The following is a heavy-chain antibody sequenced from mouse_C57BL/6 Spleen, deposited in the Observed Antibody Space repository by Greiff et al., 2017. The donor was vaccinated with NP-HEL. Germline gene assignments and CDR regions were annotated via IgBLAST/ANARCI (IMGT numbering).Heavy chain of an antibody. D-gene: IGHD1-1*01. CDR2: INPSTGGT. CDR1: GYSFTGYY. V-gene: IGHV1-42*01. Sequence: EVQLQQSGPELVKPGASVKISCKASGYSFTGYYMNWVKQSPEKSLEWIGEINPSTGGTTYNQKFKAKATLTVDKSSSTAYMQLKSLTSEDSAVYYCARDDTTVAYFDYWGQGTTLTVSS. CDR3: ARDDTTVAYFDY. J-gene: IGHJ2*01.